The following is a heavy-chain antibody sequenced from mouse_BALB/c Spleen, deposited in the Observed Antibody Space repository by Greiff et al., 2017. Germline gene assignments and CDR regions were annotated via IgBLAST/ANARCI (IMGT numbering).Heavy chain of an antibody. V-gene: IGHV1-4*02. CDR2: INPSSGYT. J-gene: IGHJ3*01. D-gene: IGHD2-4*01. Sequence: VKLQQSAAELARPGASVKMSCKASGYTFTSYTMHWVKQRPGQGLEWIGYINPSSGYTEYNQKFKDKTTLTADKSSSTAYMQLSSLTSEDSAVYYCARYDYDQAWFAYWGQGTLVTVSA. CDR1: GYTFTSYT. CDR3: ARYDYDQAWFAY.